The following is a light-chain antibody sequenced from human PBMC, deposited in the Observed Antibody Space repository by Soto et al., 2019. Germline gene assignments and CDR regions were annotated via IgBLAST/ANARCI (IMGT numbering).Light chain of an antibody. CDR2: DAS. CDR1: QSISSW. J-gene: IGKJ3*01. CDR3: QQYNSYPLT. V-gene: IGKV1-5*01. Sequence: DIQMTQSPSTLSASVGDRVTITCRASQSISSWLAWYQQKPGKAPKLLIYDASSLESGVPSRFSGSGSGTEFTLAISSLQPDDFATHCCQQYNSYPLTFGPGTKVDIK.